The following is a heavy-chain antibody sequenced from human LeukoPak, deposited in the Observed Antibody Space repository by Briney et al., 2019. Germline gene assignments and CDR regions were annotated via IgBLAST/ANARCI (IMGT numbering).Heavy chain of an antibody. V-gene: IGHV1-46*01. CDR1: GYTFTGYY. CDR3: ARSSGYYSSLFYMHV. J-gene: IGHJ6*03. Sequence: GASVKVSCKASGYTFTGYYMHWVRRAPGQGLEWVGIINPSGDPTTYAQKFQGRVTMTSDMSTSTVYMELSSLRSEDTAVYYCARSSGYYSSLFYMHVWGKGTTVTVSS. D-gene: IGHD3-22*01. CDR2: INPSGDPT.